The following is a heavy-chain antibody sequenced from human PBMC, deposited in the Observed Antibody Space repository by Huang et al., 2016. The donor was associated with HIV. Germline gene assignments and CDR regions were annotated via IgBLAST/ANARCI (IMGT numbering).Heavy chain of an antibody. Sequence: QITLKESGPTLVKPTQTLTLTCTFSGFSITTDGAGVGWIRQPPGKALEGLALIFWYDDKRYSPSLKNRLSSTKDTSKNQVVLTMTNMDPVDTATYFCAHRQTYDFWSGSFDSWGQGTLVTVSS. V-gene: IGHV2-5*01. CDR3: AHRQTYDFWSGSFDS. J-gene: IGHJ4*02. CDR1: GFSITTDGAG. CDR2: IFWYDDK. D-gene: IGHD3-3*01.